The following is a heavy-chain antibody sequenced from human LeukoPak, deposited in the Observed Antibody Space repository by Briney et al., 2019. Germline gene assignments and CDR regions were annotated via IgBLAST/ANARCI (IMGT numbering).Heavy chain of an antibody. Sequence: GGSLRLSCAASGFTFSKAWMSWVRQAPGKGLEWVGRIKSKSDGGTTGYAAPVKGRITISRDDSKNTVYLEMNSLKTEDTAVYYCTRVTAYYYYGMDVWGQGTTVTVSS. CDR1: GFTFSKAW. CDR3: TRVTAYYYYGMDV. J-gene: IGHJ6*02. V-gene: IGHV3-15*01. CDR2: IKSKSDGGTT. D-gene: IGHD2-21*02.